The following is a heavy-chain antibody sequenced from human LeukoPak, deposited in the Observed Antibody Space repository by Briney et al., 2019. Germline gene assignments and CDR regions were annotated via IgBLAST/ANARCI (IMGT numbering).Heavy chain of an antibody. CDR2: IYSGGST. D-gene: IGHD3-22*01. J-gene: IGHJ4*02. CDR3: ESSSYYDSSGFPDY. V-gene: IGHV3-53*01. CDR1: WFTVSSNY. Sequence: PGGSLRLSCAASWFTVSSNYMSWVRQAPGKGLEWVSVIYSGGSTYYADSVKGRFTISRDNSKNTMYLQMNSLRAEETAVYYCESSSYYDSSGFPDYWGQGTLVNVSS.